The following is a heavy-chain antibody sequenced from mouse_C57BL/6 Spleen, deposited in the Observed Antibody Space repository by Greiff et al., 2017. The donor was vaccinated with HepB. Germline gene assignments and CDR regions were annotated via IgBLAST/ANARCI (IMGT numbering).Heavy chain of an antibody. CDR2: IYPGDGDT. J-gene: IGHJ2*01. Sequence: QVQLQQSGPELVKPGASVKISCKASGYAFSSSWMNWVKQRPGKGLEWIGRIYPGDGDTNYNGKFKGKATLTADKSSSTAYMQLSSLTSEDSAVYFCARGGPYSYFDYWGQGTTLTVSS. CDR1: GYAFSSSW. V-gene: IGHV1-82*01. CDR3: ARGGPYSYFDY. D-gene: IGHD2-12*01.